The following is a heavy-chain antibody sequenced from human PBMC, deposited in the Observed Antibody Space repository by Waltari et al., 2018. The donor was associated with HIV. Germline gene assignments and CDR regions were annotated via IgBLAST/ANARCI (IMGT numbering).Heavy chain of an antibody. J-gene: IGHJ4*02. Sequence: QVRLQQWGAGLLKPSETLSLTCAVYGDSFNTYYWTWIRQVPGKGLEWIAEIDHSGSTSYNPSLESRVSISVDTSKNQMSLKMSSVAVADTAFYYCARAYYLGSGTYRPLRYWGQGTLVTVSS. D-gene: IGHD3-10*01. CDR2: IDHSGST. CDR3: ARAYYLGSGTYRPLRY. CDR1: GDSFNTYY. V-gene: IGHV4-34*01.